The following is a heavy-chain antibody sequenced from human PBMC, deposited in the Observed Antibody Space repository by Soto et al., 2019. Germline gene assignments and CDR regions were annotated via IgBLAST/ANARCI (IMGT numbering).Heavy chain of an antibody. Sequence: QVQLVQSGAEVKKPGSSVKVSCKASGGTFSSYTISWVRQAPGQGLEWMGRIIPLLGIANYAQKFQGRVTITADKSTSTAYMELSSLRSEDTAVYYCARDGEWELLSWFHPWCQGTLVTVSS. V-gene: IGHV1-69*08. D-gene: IGHD1-26*01. CDR2: IIPLLGIA. CDR3: ARDGEWELLSWFHP. J-gene: IGHJ5*02. CDR1: GGTFSSYT.